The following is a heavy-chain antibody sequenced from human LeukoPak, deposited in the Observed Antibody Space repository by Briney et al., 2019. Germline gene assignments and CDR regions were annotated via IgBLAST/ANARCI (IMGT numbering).Heavy chain of an antibody. CDR2: IIPIFGTA. CDR1: GGTFSSYA. J-gene: IGHJ3*02. D-gene: IGHD5-18*01. CDR3: ATTAMVKGHDAFDI. V-gene: IGHV1-69*05. Sequence: SVKVSCKASGGTFSSYAISWVRQAPGQGLEWMGGIIPIFGTANYAQKFQGRVTITTDESTSTAYTELSSLRSEDTAVYYCATTAMVKGHDAFDIWGQGTMVTVSS.